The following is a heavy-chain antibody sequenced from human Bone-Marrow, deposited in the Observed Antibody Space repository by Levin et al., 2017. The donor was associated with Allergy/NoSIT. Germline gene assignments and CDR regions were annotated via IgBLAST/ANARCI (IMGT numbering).Heavy chain of an antibody. D-gene: IGHD3-16*02. J-gene: IGHJ3*02. Sequence: GESLKISCTASGFTFGDYAMSWVRQAPGKGLEWVGFIRSKAYGGTTEYAASVKGRFTISRDDSKSIAYLQMNSLKTEDTAVYYCTITSYYDYIWGSYRYAFDIWGQGTMVTVSS. CDR1: GFTFGDYA. V-gene: IGHV3-49*04. CDR2: IRSKAYGGTT. CDR3: TITSYYDYIWGSYRYAFDI.